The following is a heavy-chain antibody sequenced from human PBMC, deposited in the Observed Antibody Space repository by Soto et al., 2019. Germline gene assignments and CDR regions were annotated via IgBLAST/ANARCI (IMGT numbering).Heavy chain of an antibody. D-gene: IGHD7-27*01. V-gene: IGHV3-7*05. CDR3: ATETSTWGC. CDR1: GFALINYW. Sequence: EVQLVESGGGLVQPGESLRLSCVASGFALINYWINWVRQAPGKGLEWVANIKQDGSEKNYVDSVKGRFTISRDNARNSLYLQMNSLRAEDTAAYYCATETSTWGCWGQGTLVTVSS. J-gene: IGHJ4*02. CDR2: IKQDGSEK.